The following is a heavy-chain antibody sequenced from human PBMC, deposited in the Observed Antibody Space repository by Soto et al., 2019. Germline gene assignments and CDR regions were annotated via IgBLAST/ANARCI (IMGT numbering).Heavy chain of an antibody. Sequence: PGGSLRLSCAASGFTFSSYSMNWVRQAPGKGLEWVSSISSSSSYIYYADSVKGRFTISRDNAKNSLYLQMNSLRAEDTAVYYCARDAYPPPPFGELSTSYFDYWGQGTLVTVSS. J-gene: IGHJ4*02. D-gene: IGHD3-10*01. CDR2: ISSSSSYI. V-gene: IGHV3-21*01. CDR1: GFTFSSYS. CDR3: ARDAYPPPPFGELSTSYFDY.